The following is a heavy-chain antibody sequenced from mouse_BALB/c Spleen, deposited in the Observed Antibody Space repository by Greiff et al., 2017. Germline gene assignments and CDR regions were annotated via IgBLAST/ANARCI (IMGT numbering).Heavy chain of an antibody. V-gene: IGHV2-6-4*01. CDR3: ARSPYGSSYDYAMDY. Sequence: AHLVESGPGPLAFSQSQSTTCSVSGFSLSRYSVHWVRPPPGKGLEWLGMIWGGGSTDYNSALKSRLSISKDNSKSQVFLKMNSLQTDDTAMYYCARSPYGSSYDYAMDYGGQGTSVTVSS. J-gene: IGHJ4*01. D-gene: IGHD1-1*01. CDR1: GFSLSRYS. CDR2: IWGGGST.